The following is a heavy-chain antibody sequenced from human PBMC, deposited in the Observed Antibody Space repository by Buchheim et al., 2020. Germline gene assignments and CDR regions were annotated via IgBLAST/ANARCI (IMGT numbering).Heavy chain of an antibody. D-gene: IGHD4-23*01. CDR2: INPSGGST. V-gene: IGHV1-46*01. CDR1: GYTFTSYY. CDR3: ASSPGTSTAVEGWFDP. Sequence: QVQLVQSGAEVKKPGASVKVSCKASGYTFTSYYMHWVRQAPGQGLEWMGIINPSGGSTSYAQQFQGRVTMTRDTSTSTVYMELSSLRSEDTAVYYCASSPGTSTAVEGWFDPWGQGTL. J-gene: IGHJ5*02.